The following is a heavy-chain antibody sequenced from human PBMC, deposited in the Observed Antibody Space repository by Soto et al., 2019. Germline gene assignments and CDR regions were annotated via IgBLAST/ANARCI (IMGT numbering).Heavy chain of an antibody. CDR2: IRRKAYGETT. CDR1: GVNCVDYA. CDR3: TTRGFGHF. Sequence: VLLQRLCKRVAGVNCVDYAMSWIRQAAGKGEEWVGLIRRKAYGETTEYAASVKGRFTISRDDSKSIAYLQMNSLKTEDTAVYYCTTRGFGHFWRQGTLVPV. J-gene: IGHJ4*02. D-gene: IGHD3-10*01. V-gene: IGHV3-49*03.